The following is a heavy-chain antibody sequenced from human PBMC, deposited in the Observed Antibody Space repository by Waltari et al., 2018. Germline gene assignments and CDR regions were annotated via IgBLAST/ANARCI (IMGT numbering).Heavy chain of an antibody. CDR2: INDSGST. V-gene: IGHV4-34*01. CDR3: ARGPLLSKVDY. J-gene: IGHJ4*02. CDR1: GGTFNDHY. Sequence: QVQLQQWGAGLLKPSETLSLTCAVYGGTFNDHYWNWIRQPPGKGLEWIGQINDSGSTNYNPSLRGRVTISVDTSKNQFSLNLSSVTAADTAVYYCARGPLLSKVDYWGQGTLVTVSS. D-gene: IGHD1-26*01.